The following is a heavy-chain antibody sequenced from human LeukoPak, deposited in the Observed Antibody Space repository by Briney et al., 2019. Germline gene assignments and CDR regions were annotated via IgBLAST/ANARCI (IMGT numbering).Heavy chain of an antibody. CDR1: GFSFSDYY. J-gene: IGHJ3*02. D-gene: IGHD5-24*01. CDR3: ARARDGYNSGAFDI. V-gene: IGHV3-11*04. Sequence: GGSLRLSCAASGFSFSDYYMTWIRQAPGKGLEWISYISSSGSSIYHADSVKGRFTISRDNAKNSLYLQMNSLRAEDTAVYYCARARDGYNSGAFDIWGQGTMVTVSS. CDR2: ISSSGSSI.